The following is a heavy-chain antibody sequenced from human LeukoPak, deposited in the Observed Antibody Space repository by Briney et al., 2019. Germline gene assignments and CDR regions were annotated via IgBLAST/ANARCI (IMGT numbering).Heavy chain of an antibody. V-gene: IGHV3-33*06. Sequence: GGSLRLSCAASGYSFNDYAMHWVRQAPDKGLEWVAAIWYDGSNKYYEDSVKGRFPISRDNSKSTLYLKTDSLRAEDTAVYYCAKDNDLWNSHHRGRGLDYWGQGTLVTVSS. D-gene: IGHD3-3*01. J-gene: IGHJ4*02. CDR3: AKDNDLWNSHHRGRGLDY. CDR2: IWYDGSNK. CDR1: GYSFNDYA.